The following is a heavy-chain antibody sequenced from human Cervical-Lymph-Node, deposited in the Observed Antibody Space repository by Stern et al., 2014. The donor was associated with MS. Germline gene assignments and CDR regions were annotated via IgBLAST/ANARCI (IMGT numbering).Heavy chain of an antibody. CDR1: GASISRYY. V-gene: IGHV4-59*08. D-gene: IGHD5-24*01. Sequence: MQLVESGPGLVKLSETLSLTCTVSGASISRYYWSWIRQPPGKGLEWIGYLSDSGSTSYNPSLMRRVPLLVDMSKTQFPLTLSPVSAADTAVYYCARHNGEDGYNHFDYWGQGTLVTVSS. CDR3: ARHNGEDGYNHFDY. CDR2: LSDSGST. J-gene: IGHJ4*02.